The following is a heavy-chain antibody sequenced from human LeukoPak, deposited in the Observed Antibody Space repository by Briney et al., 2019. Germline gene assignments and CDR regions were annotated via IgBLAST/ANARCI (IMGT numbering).Heavy chain of an antibody. D-gene: IGHD3-16*01. J-gene: IGHJ6*03. V-gene: IGHV4-39*01. Sequence: SGTLSLTCAVSGGSISSSSYYWGWIRQPPGKGLEWIGSIYYSGSTYYNPSLKSRVTISVDTSKNQFSLKLSSVTAADTAVYYCARISNPYNYYYMDVWGKGTTVTVSS. CDR3: ARISNPYNYYYMDV. CDR1: GGSISSSSYY. CDR2: IYYSGST.